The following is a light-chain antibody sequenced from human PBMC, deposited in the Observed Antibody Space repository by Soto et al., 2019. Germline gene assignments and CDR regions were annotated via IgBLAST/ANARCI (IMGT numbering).Light chain of an antibody. CDR2: NAA. V-gene: IGKV1-5*01. Sequence: DSEQTQSPAVLSEYVGDRVTIACRASQSISMWLAWYQQKPGKAPKVLIWNAATLHSGVPSRFSGSGSGTEFTLTISSLQPDDFATYYCQQYNAYSTWTFGQGTKV. CDR1: QSISMW. CDR3: QQYNAYSTWT. J-gene: IGKJ1*01.